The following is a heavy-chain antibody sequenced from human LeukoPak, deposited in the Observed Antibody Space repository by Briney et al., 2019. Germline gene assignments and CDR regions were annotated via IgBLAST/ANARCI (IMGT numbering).Heavy chain of an antibody. CDR1: GGSISSYY. CDR3: ARSRDILTGYHFDY. V-gene: IGHV4-59*01. CDR2: IYYSGST. Sequence: PSETLSLTCSVSGGSISSYYWSWIRQPPGKGLEWIGYIYYSGSTKYNPSLKSRVTISVDTSKNRFSLKLSSVTAADTAVYYCARSRDILTGYHFDYWGQGTLVTVSS. D-gene: IGHD3-9*01. J-gene: IGHJ4*02.